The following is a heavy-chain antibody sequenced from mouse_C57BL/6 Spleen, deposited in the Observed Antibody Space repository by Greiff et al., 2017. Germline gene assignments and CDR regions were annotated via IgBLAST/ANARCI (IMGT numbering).Heavy chain of an antibody. CDR3: ARGGWVYAMDY. J-gene: IGHJ4*01. D-gene: IGHD2-3*01. V-gene: IGHV1-26*01. CDR2: INPNNGGT. Sequence: EVQLQQSGPELVKPGASVKISCKASGYTFTDYYMNWVKQSHGKSLEWIGDINPNNGGTSYNQKFKGKATLTVDKSSSTAYMELRSLTSEDSAVYYCARGGWVYAMDYWGQGTSVTVSS. CDR1: GYTFTDYY.